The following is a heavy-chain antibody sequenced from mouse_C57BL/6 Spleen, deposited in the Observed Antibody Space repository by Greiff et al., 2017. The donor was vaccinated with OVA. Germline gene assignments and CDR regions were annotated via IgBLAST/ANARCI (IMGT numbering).Heavy chain of an antibody. CDR2: IYPSDSET. V-gene: IGHV1-61*01. Sequence: QVQLQQPGAELVRPGSSVKLSCKASGYTFTSYWMDWVKQRPGQGLEWIGNIYPSDSETHYNQKFKDKATLTVDKSSSTAYMQLSSLTSEDSAVYDCARRVGITTFYFDYWGQGTTLTVSS. CDR3: ARRVGITTFYFDY. CDR1: GYTFTSYW. D-gene: IGHD2-4*01. J-gene: IGHJ2*01.